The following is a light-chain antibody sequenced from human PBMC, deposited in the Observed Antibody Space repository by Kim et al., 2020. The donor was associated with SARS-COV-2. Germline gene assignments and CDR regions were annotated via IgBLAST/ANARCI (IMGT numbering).Light chain of an antibody. CDR3: QQRSNWPLT. CDR2: DAS. Sequence: SPGESPTLSCRASQSVSGYLAWYQQKPGQAPRLLIYDASNRATGIPARFSGSGSGTDFTLTISSLEPEDFAVYYCQQRSNWPLTFGGGTKVDIK. CDR1: QSVSGY. V-gene: IGKV3-11*01. J-gene: IGKJ4*01.